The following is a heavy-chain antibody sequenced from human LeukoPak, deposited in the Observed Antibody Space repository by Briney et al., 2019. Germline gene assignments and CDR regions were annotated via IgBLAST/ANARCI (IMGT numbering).Heavy chain of an antibody. D-gene: IGHD5-24*01. CDR2: INPDGGNT. CDR3: ARIRDGYNDAYDI. CDR1: GYTFTNSY. V-gene: IGHV1-46*01. J-gene: IGHJ3*02. Sequence: ASVKVSCKASGYTFTNSYIHWVRQAPGRVLEWMGLINPDGGNTNYAQNFQGRVTLTRDTSTSTVYMELSSLRSEDTAIYYCARIRDGYNDAYDIWGQGTVVTVPS.